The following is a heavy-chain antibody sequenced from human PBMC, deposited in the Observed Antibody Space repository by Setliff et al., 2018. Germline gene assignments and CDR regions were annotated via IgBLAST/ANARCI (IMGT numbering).Heavy chain of an antibody. J-gene: IGHJ5*02. D-gene: IGHD3-3*01. V-gene: IGHV1-8*02. CDR1: GGTFSSYA. CDR3: ARGRRYFGVVSIDWFDP. CDR2: INPSGGST. Sequence: ASVKVSCKASGGTFSSYAISWVRQAPGQGLEWMGIINPSGGSTSYAQKFQGRVTMTRNTSISTAYMELSSLRSEDTAVYYCARGRRYFGVVSIDWFDPWGQGTLVTVSS.